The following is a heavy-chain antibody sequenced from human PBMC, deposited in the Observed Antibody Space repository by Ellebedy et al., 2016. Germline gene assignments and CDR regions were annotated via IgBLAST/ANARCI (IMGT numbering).Heavy chain of an antibody. CDR1: GFTFSNYA. J-gene: IGHJ3*02. CDR2: ISGFSSST. V-gene: IGHV3-23*01. CDR3: AKAVVELHAFDI. D-gene: IGHD3-22*01. Sequence: GGSLRLXXVASGFTFSNYAMTWVRQAPGKGLEWVSTISGFSSSTFYADAVKGRFTISRDNSKSTLSLQMTSLRAEDTAVYYCAKAVVELHAFDIWGQGTIVTVSS.